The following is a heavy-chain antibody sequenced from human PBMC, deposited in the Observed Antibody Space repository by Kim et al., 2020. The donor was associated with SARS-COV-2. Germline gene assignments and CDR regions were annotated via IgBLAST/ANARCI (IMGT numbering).Heavy chain of an antibody. CDR1: DGPISSDH. J-gene: IGHJ4*02. D-gene: IGHD3-10*01. V-gene: IGHV4-59*01. Sequence: SETLSLTCTVSDGPISSDHWSWIRQPPGKGLEWIGYLYYTGSTSYSPSLNGRVTISLDTSKNQFSLKLNSVTAADTAVYYCARYSGSGKFDSWGQGALVTVSS. CDR3: ARYSGSGKFDS. CDR2: LYYTGST.